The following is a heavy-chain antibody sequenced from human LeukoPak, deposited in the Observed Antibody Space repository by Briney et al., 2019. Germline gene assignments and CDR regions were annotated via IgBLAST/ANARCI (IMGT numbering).Heavy chain of an antibody. D-gene: IGHD3-10*01. Sequence: SETLSPTCTVSGGSISSYYWSWIRQPPGKGLEWIGYIYYSGSTNYNPSLKSRVTISVDTSKNQFSLKLSSVTAADTAVYYCARVAGEVRGVHGDLFDYWGQGTLVTVSS. V-gene: IGHV4-59*01. CDR1: GGSISSYY. J-gene: IGHJ4*02. CDR3: ARVAGEVRGVHGDLFDY. CDR2: IYYSGST.